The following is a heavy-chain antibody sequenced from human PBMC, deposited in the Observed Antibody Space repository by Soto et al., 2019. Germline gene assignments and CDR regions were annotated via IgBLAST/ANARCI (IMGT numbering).Heavy chain of an antibody. V-gene: IGHV3-23*01. CDR2: ISGSGGST. Sequence: LRLSCAASGFTFSSYAMSWVRQAPGKGLEWVSAISGSGGSTYYADSVKGRFTISRDNSKNTLYLQMNSLRAEDTAVYYCANQWDPGSYFDYWGQGTLVTVSS. CDR3: ANQWDPGSYFDY. D-gene: IGHD1-26*01. CDR1: GFTFSSYA. J-gene: IGHJ4*02.